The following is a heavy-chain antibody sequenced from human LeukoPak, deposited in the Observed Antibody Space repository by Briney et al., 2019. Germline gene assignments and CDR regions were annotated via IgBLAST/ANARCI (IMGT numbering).Heavy chain of an antibody. CDR1: GFTFSTYW. CDR2: IKQDGSDK. CDR3: TRDYRGKDV. Sequence: PGGSLRLSCAASGFTFSTYWMSWVRQAPGKGLEWVANIKQDGSDKFYADSMKGRFTISRDNAKNSVYQQMDSLRVEDTAVYYCTRDYRGKDVWGRGTTVTVSS. V-gene: IGHV3-7*01. D-gene: IGHD3-16*02. J-gene: IGHJ6*02.